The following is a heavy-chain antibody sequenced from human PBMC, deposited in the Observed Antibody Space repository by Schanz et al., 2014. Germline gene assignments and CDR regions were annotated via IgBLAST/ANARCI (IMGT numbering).Heavy chain of an antibody. CDR3: ATASSPVREAGAGSSFHH. V-gene: IGHV3-15*01. Sequence: VQLVESGGGLVQPGGSLRLSCAASTSIFNHAWMSWVRQAPGKGLEWLGRIKSKTDGETTDYAAPVKGRFSISRDDSQSTLYLQMNSLKIEDTAVYYCATASSPVREAGAGSSFHHWGQGTLVTVSP. J-gene: IGHJ4*02. D-gene: IGHD6-13*01. CDR1: TSIFNHAW. CDR2: IKSKTDGETT.